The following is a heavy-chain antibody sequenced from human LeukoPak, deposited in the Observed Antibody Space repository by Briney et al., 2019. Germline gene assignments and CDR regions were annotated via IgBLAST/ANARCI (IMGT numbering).Heavy chain of an antibody. CDR2: IYTSGST. V-gene: IGHV4-4*07. Sequence: SETLSLTCTVSGGSISSYYWSWIRQPAGKGLEWIGRIYTSGSTNYNPSLRSRVTISVDTSKNQNQFSLKLSTVTAADTAVYYCARGVGGYCSGGSCYSAPNWFDPWGQGTLVTVSS. J-gene: IGHJ5*02. CDR3: ARGVGGYCSGGSCYSAPNWFDP. D-gene: IGHD2-15*01. CDR1: GGSISSYY.